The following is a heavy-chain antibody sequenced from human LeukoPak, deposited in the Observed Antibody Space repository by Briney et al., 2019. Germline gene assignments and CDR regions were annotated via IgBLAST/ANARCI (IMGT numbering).Heavy chain of an antibody. CDR1: GFSFSDYC. V-gene: IGHV3-7*05. CDR2: IQRDGRET. CDR3: AASYYATNAFED. D-gene: IGHD2/OR15-2a*01. Sequence: GGSLRLTCAVSGFSFSDYCLTWVRQAPGKGLEWVANIQRDGRETYYVDSVKGRFTISRDNAKNSLYLQMTSLRAEDTAVYYCAASYYATNAFEDWGQGTLVTVSS. J-gene: IGHJ4*02.